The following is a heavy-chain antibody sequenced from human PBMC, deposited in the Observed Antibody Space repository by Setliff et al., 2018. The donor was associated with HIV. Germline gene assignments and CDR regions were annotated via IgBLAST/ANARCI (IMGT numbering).Heavy chain of an antibody. CDR1: SGYMSGHF. J-gene: IGHJ3*02. V-gene: IGHV4-59*11. CDR3: ARGQGCGGGCHYAFEM. CDR2: IYLGETT. D-gene: IGHD2-21*02. Sequence: PSETLSLTCTVSSGYMSGHFWTWIRQTPGEGLEWIGNIYLGETTNYNPSLKSRATISLDTSKRQFSLHLTSVTAADTAIYYCARGQGCGGGCHYAFEMWGQGTMVTISS.